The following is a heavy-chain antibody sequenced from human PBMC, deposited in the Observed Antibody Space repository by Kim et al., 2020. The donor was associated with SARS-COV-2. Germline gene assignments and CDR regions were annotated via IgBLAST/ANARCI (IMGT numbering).Heavy chain of an antibody. Sequence: SETLSLTCAVSGGSISSSNWWSWVRQPPGKGLEWIGEIYHSGSTNYNPSLKSRVTISVDKSKNQFSLKLSSVTAADTAVYYCARDPNAIYYGSGSFDYWGQGTLVTVSS. CDR3: ARDPNAIYYGSGSFDY. J-gene: IGHJ4*02. V-gene: IGHV4-4*02. D-gene: IGHD3-10*01. CDR2: IYHSGST. CDR1: GGSISSSNW.